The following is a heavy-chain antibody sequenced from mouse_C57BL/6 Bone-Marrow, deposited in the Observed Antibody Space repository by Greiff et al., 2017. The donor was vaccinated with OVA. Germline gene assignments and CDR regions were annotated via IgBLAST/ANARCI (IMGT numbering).Heavy chain of an antibody. CDR2: IYPGDGDT. J-gene: IGHJ2*01. CDR3: ARGTAQGYYLDD. CDR1: GYAFSSYW. D-gene: IGHD3-2*02. Sequence: QVQLQQSGAELVKPGASVKISCKASGYAFSSYWMNWVKQRPGKGLEWIGQIYPGDGDTNYNGKFKGKATLTADKSSSTAYMQLSGLTSEDSAVYFCARGTAQGYYLDDWGQGTTLTVSS. V-gene: IGHV1-80*01.